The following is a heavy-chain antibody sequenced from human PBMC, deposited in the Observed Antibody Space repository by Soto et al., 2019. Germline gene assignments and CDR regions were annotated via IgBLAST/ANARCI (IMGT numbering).Heavy chain of an antibody. V-gene: IGHV3-48*03. CDR1: GFTFSNYE. CDR3: ASLWVRQLWLPPP. CDR2: VSPDGSAV. J-gene: IGHJ5*02. Sequence: EVQLVESGGGLAQPGGSLRLSCSGSGFTFSNYEMSWVRQAPGKGLEWVSSVSPDGSAVFYADSVKGRFTISRDNAKSSLYLRMNRLRAEDTAVYYCASLWVRQLWLPPPWGQGTLVTVSS. D-gene: IGHD5-18*01.